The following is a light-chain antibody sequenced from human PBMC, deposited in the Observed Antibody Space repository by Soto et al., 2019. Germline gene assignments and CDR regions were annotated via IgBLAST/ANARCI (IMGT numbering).Light chain of an antibody. CDR1: NNDIGGFNY. V-gene: IGLV2-14*01. Sequence: QSALTQPASVSGSPGQSITISCTGTNNDIGGFNYVSWYQQHPGKAPKLMIYEVNNRPSGVSSRFSGSKSGATASLTISGLQAEDEADYYCSSYTGTTTVAFGGGTKLTVL. CDR3: SSYTGTTTVA. CDR2: EVN. J-gene: IGLJ2*01.